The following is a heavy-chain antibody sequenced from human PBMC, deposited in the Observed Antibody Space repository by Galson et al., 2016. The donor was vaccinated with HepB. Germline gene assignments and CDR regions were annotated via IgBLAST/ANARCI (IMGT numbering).Heavy chain of an antibody. J-gene: IGHJ4*02. CDR2: IWYDGSKK. V-gene: IGHV3-33*01. D-gene: IGHD6-19*01. CDR1: AFKFSNYG. Sequence: SLRLSCAASAFKFSNYGMHWVRQAPGKGLEWVAVIWYDGSKKYYADSVKGRFTISRDNSKNTLYLQMNSLRAEGTAVYYCASLAVAGTDYWGRGTLVTVSS. CDR3: ASLAVAGTDY.